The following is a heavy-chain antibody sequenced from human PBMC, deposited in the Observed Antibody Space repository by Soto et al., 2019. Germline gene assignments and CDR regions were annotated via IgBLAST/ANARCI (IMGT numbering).Heavy chain of an antibody. CDR2: IYYSGST. J-gene: IGHJ3*01. Sequence: QVQLQESGPGLVKPSETLSLTCTVSGGSISSYYWSWIRQPPGKGLEWIGYIYYSGSTNYLPSLVSRVTISVDTAKHQFALERCSVAAADTAVSYCASGGVTDAFDVWGQGTMVTVSS. CDR1: GGSISSYY. V-gene: IGHV4-59*01. CDR3: ASGGVTDAFDV. D-gene: IGHD2-21*02.